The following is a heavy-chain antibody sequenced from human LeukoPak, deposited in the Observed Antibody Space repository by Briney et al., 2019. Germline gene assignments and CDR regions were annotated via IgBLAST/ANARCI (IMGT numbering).Heavy chain of an antibody. CDR1: GDSFSSNGIA. Sequence: SQTLSLTCVISGDSFSSNGIAWNWIRQSPSRGLEWLGRTYYRSKWYHDYAVSVKSRITINPDTSKNLFSLQLNSVTPEDTAVYYCARGKYSAFDIWGQGTMVTVSS. CDR3: ARGKYSAFDI. CDR2: TYYRSKWYH. D-gene: IGHD2-21*01. J-gene: IGHJ3*02. V-gene: IGHV6-1*01.